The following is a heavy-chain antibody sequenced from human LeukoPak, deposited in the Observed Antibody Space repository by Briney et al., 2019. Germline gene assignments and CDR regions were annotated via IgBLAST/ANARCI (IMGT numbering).Heavy chain of an antibody. CDR3: ARESSPYLGIAAAGTADY. J-gene: IGHJ4*02. V-gene: IGHV3-48*01. CDR2: ISSSSSTI. Sequence: GGSLRLSCAASGFTVSSNYMSWVRQAPGKGLEWVSYISSSSSTIYYADSVKGRFTISRDNAKNSLYLQMNSLRAEDTAVYYCARESSPYLGIAAAGTADYWGQGTLVTVSS. D-gene: IGHD6-13*01. CDR1: GFTVSSNY.